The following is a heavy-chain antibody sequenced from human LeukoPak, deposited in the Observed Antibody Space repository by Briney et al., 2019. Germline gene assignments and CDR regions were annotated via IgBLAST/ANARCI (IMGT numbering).Heavy chain of an antibody. V-gene: IGHV4-59*01. Sequence: VKPSETLSLTCTVSGGSISSYYWSWIRQPPGKGLEWIGYIYYSGSTNYNPSLKSRVTISVDTSKNQFSLKLSSVTAADTAVYYCARERRAGYCSGGSCYHYWYFDLRGRGTLVTVSS. CDR2: IYYSGST. J-gene: IGHJ2*01. CDR3: ARERRAGYCSGGSCYHYWYFDL. CDR1: GGSISSYY. D-gene: IGHD2-15*01.